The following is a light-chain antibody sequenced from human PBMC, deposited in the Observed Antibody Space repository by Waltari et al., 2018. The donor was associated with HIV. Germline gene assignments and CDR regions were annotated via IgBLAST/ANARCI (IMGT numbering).Light chain of an antibody. CDR2: QDN. J-gene: IGLJ3*02. V-gene: IGLV3-1*01. CDR1: SLGEKY. CDR3: QAWDSGTVV. Sequence: SYEVTQPPSVSVSPGQPASITCSGDSLGEKYTSWYQQRPGQSPVLVIYQDNYRPSGIPDRFSGSNSGNTATLTISGTQSMDEADYYCQAWDSGTVVFGGGTKLTVL.